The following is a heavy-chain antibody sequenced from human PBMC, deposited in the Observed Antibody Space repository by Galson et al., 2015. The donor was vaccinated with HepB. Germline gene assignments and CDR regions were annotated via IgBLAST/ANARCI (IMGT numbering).Heavy chain of an antibody. D-gene: IGHD6-6*01. CDR2: ISAYNGNT. Sequence: SVKVSCKASGYTFTSYGINWVRQAPGQGLEWMGWISAYNGNTNYAQKLQGRVTMTTDTSTSTAYMELRSLRSDDTAVYYCARDKGPSIAARPPFDYWGQGTLVTVSS. CDR1: GYTFTSYG. V-gene: IGHV1-18*04. J-gene: IGHJ4*02. CDR3: ARDKGPSIAARPPFDY.